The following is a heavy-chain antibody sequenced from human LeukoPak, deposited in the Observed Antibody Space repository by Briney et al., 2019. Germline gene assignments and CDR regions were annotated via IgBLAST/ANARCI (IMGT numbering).Heavy chain of an antibody. CDR3: SHRHNLGATGPVVTFDS. D-gene: IGHD2-2*01. CDR1: GFSLSTGGMG. V-gene: IGHV2-5*02. J-gene: IGHJ5*01. Sequence: SGPTLVNPTQTLTLTCTFSGFSLSTGGMGVGWIRQPPGKALEWLAFIFWDDNEHYSPFLKNRLTITKDTSKNQVILTMTNMDPVDTATYYCSHRHNLGATGPVVTFDSWGQGTLVTVSS. CDR2: IFWDDNE.